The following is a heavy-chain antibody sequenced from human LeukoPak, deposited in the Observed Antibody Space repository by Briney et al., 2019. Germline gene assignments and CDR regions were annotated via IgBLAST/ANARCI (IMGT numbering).Heavy chain of an antibody. V-gene: IGHV3-33*01. D-gene: IGHD3-10*01. Sequence: PGGSLRLSCAASGFTFSSYGMHWVRQAPGKGLEWVAVIWYDGSNKYYADSVKGRFIISRDNSKNTLYLQMNSLRAEDTAVHYCARDNHYYGSGSYDYWGQGTLVTVSS. CDR3: ARDNHYYGSGSYDY. J-gene: IGHJ4*02. CDR2: IWYDGSNK. CDR1: GFTFSSYG.